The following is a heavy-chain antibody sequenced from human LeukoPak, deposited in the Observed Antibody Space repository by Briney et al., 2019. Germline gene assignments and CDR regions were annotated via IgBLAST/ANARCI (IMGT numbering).Heavy chain of an antibody. J-gene: IGHJ6*02. CDR2: ISSSSSYT. D-gene: IGHD4-11*01. V-gene: IGHV3-11*06. Sequence: GGSLRLSCAASGFTFSDYYMSWIRQAPGKGLEWVSYISSSSSYTNYADSVKGRFTISRDNAKNSLYLQMNSLRAEDTAVYYCARAPHYSNYGPYYYGMDVWAKGPRSPSP. CDR3: ARAPHYSNYGPYYYGMDV. CDR1: GFTFSDYY.